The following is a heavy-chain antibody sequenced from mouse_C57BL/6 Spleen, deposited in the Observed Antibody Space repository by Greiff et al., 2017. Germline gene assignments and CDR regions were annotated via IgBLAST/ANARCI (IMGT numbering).Heavy chain of an antibody. J-gene: IGHJ4*01. CDR2: IYPGDGDT. CDR3: ARITTVVANFDY. Sequence: QVQLQQSGPELVKPGASVKISCKASGYAFSSSWMNWVKQRPGKGLEWIGRIYPGDGDTNYNGKFKGKATLTADKSSSTAYMQLSSLTSEDSAVYFCARITTVVANFDYWGQGTSVTVSS. V-gene: IGHV1-82*01. D-gene: IGHD1-1*01. CDR1: GYAFSSSW.